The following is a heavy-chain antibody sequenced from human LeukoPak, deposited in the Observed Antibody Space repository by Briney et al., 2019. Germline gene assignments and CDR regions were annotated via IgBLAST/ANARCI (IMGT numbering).Heavy chain of an antibody. V-gene: IGHV3-30*02. CDR3: AKEGYYDILTGYYSPDY. J-gene: IGHJ4*02. D-gene: IGHD3-9*01. CDR1: GFSFSNHG. Sequence: PGGSLRLSCAASGFSFSNHGIHWVRQAPGKGLEWVSLIWYDGSNKYYADSVKGRFTISRDNSKNTLYLQMNSLRAEDTAVYYCAKEGYYDILTGYYSPDYWGQGTLVTVSS. CDR2: IWYDGSNK.